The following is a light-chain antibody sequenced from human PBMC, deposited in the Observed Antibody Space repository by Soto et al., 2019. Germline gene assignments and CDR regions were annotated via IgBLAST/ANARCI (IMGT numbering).Light chain of an antibody. CDR3: QEYNSGPQT. J-gene: IGKJ3*01. Sequence: DIQMTQSPSSLSASVGDSITISCRASQGISNHLAWYQQKPGKVPELLIYAASTLQSGVPSRFSGSGSGIDFTRTISGLQPEDVATYYCQEYNSGPQTFGPGTKVDI. CDR2: AAS. V-gene: IGKV1-27*01. CDR1: QGISNH.